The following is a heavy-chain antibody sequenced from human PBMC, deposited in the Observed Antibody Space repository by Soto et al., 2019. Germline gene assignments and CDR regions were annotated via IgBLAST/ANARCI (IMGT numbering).Heavy chain of an antibody. D-gene: IGHD6-19*01. CDR1: GGSISSSSYY. CDR3: ARDGGFGSSGWWTNDAFDI. J-gene: IGHJ3*02. CDR2: IYYSGST. Sequence: QLQLQESGPGLVKPSETLSLTCTVSGGSISSSSYYWGWIRQPPGKGLEWIGSIYYSGSTYYNPSLKSPVTISVDTSKNQFSLKLGSVTAADTAVYYCARDGGFGSSGWWTNDAFDIWGQGTMVTVSS. V-gene: IGHV4-39*02.